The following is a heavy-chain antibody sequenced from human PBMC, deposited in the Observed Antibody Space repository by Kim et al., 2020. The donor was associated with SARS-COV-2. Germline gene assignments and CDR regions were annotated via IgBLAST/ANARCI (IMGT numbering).Heavy chain of an antibody. CDR2: INHSGST. CDR3: ASARSGSYSRFDY. V-gene: IGHV4-34*01. J-gene: IGHJ4*02. Sequence: SETLSLTCAVYGGSFSGYYWSWIRQPPGKGLEWIGEINHSGSTNYNPSLKSRVTISVDTSKNQFSLKLSSVTAADTAVYYCASARSGSYSRFDYWGQGTLVTVSS. CDR1: GGSFSGYY. D-gene: IGHD1-26*01.